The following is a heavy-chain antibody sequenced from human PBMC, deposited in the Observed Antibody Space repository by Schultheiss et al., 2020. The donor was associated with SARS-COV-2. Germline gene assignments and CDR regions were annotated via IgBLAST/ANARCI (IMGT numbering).Heavy chain of an antibody. Sequence: GGSLRLSCVASGLTITNAWVSWVRQAPGKGLEWVSYISSSGSTIYYADSVKGRFTISRDNAKNSLYLQMNSLRAEDTAVYYCHSSRFSDDYWGQGTLVTVSS. CDR1: GLTITNAW. D-gene: IGHD2-15*01. CDR3: HSSRFSDDY. J-gene: IGHJ4*02. CDR2: ISSSGSTI. V-gene: IGHV3-11*04.